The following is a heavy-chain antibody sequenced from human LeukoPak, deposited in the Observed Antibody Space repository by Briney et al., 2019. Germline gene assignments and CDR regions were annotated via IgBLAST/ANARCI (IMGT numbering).Heavy chain of an antibody. CDR3: ARAWPDYDFWSGYDSFDL. CDR1: GGSISSNSYY. CDR2: IYYSGST. Sequence: SETLSLTCTVSGGSISSNSYYWGWIRQPPGKGLEWFGRIYYSGSTYYNPSLKSRATISVDTSKNQFSLKLSSVTAETTPGNYCARAWPDYDFWSGYDSFDLAGQGTMVTVSS. D-gene: IGHD3-3*01. V-gene: IGHV4-39*01. J-gene: IGHJ3*01.